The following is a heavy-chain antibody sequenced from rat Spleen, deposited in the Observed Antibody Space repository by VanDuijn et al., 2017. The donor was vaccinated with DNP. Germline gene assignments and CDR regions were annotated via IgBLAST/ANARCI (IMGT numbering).Heavy chain of an antibody. CDR3: VRWNSGHFDY. J-gene: IGHJ2*01. V-gene: IGHV5-22*01. Sequence: EVQLVESGGDLVQSGRSLKLLCAASGFTFSDYYMAWIRQAPTKGLEWVAYIGSDGYAPYYGDSVKGRFTISRYNTKSTLYLQMNSLRSEDMATYYCVRWNSGHFDYWGQGVMVTVSS. CDR2: IGSDGYAP. CDR1: GFTFSDYY. D-gene: IGHD4-3*01.